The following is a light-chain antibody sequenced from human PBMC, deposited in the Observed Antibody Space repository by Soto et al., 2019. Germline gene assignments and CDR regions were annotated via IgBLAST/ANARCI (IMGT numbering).Light chain of an antibody. CDR2: WAS. Sequence: DIVMTQSPDSLAVSLVERATTNCKSSQSVLYSSNNKNYLAWYQNRPGQPPKLLIYWASTRESGVPDRFSGSGSGKDLTLTISSLQAEDLAVYYWQQYESTPPTFGQSTKLEIK. CDR3: QQYESTPPT. V-gene: IGKV4-1*01. J-gene: IGKJ2*01. CDR1: QSVLYSSNNKNY.